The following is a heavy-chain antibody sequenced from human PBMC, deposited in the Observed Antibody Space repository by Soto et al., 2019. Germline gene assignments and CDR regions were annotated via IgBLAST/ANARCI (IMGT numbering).Heavy chain of an antibody. D-gene: IGHD5-12*01. CDR1: GCTFSRYS. J-gene: IGHJ6*02. CDR3: AREIVGTICGLRHYGTDF. CDR2: ISSSSSYI. V-gene: IGHV3-21*01. Sequence: PVGSLRLSCAASGCTFSRYSLNWVREAPGKGLEWVSSISSSSSYIYYADSVKGRFTISRDNAKNSMYLQMNSLRAEDTAVYYCAREIVGTICGLRHYGTDFWGQGNTATVS.